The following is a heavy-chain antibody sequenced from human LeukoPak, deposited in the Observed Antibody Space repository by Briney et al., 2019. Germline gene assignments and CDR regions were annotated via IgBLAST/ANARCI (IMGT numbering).Heavy chain of an antibody. J-gene: IGHJ4*02. CDR1: GYTFTTYA. Sequence: ASVKVSCTASGYTFTTYAMNWVRQAPGQGLEWMGWINTNTGNPTYAQGFTGRFVFSLDTSVSTAYLQISSLKAEDTAVYYCARDLTSSSSWYFGYWGQGTLVTVSS. D-gene: IGHD2-2*01. CDR2: INTNTGNP. V-gene: IGHV7-4-1*02. CDR3: ARDLTSSSSWYFGY.